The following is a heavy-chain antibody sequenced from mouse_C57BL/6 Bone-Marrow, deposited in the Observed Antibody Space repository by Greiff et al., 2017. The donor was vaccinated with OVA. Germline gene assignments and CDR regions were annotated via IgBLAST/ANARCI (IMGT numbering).Heavy chain of an antibody. V-gene: IGHV1-81*01. CDR2: IYPRSGNT. D-gene: IGHD2-4*01. J-gene: IGHJ4*01. Sequence: VQLQQSGAELARPGASVKLSCKASGYTFTSYGISWVKQRTGQGLEWIGEIYPRSGNTYYNEKFKGKATLTADKSSSTAYMKLRSLTSENSAVYFCASCGLRRPNAMYYWGQGTSVTVSS. CDR1: GYTFTSYG. CDR3: ASCGLRRPNAMYY.